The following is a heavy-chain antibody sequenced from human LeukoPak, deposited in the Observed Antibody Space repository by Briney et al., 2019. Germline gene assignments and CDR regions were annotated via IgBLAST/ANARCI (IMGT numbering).Heavy chain of an antibody. D-gene: IGHD6-13*01. Sequence: GASVKVSCKASGYTFTSYGISWVRQAPGQGLEWMGWISAYNGNTNYAQKLQGRVTMTTDTSTSTVYMELRSLRSDDTAVYYCARVGYSSSPGSPVDYWGQGTLVTVSS. V-gene: IGHV1-18*01. CDR1: GYTFTSYG. CDR2: ISAYNGNT. CDR3: ARVGYSSSPGSPVDY. J-gene: IGHJ4*02.